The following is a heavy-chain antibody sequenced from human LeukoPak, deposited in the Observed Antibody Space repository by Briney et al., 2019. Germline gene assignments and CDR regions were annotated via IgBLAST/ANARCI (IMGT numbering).Heavy chain of an antibody. J-gene: IGHJ5*02. CDR3: AREAAGQWFDP. Sequence: SGTLSLTCAVSGDSISSSNWWSWVRQPPGKGLEWIGEIYHSGSTNYNPSLKSRVTMSLDKSKNQFSLNLTSVTAADTAVYYCAREAAGQWFDPWGQGTLVTVSP. CDR1: GDSISSSNW. D-gene: IGHD6-25*01. CDR2: IYHSGST. V-gene: IGHV4-4*02.